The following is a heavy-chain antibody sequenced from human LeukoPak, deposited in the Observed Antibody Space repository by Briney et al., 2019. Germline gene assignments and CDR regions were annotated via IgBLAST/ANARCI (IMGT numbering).Heavy chain of an antibody. CDR3: VIWGDYDVLTGYYVPDY. D-gene: IGHD3-9*01. CDR1: GFTFSNHA. CDR2: ITGSGTNR. Sequence: QSGGSLRLSCVASGFTFSNHAMSWVRQAPGKGLEWVSAITGSGTNRYYADSLKGRFTTSRDNSKNTVFLQMNSLRHEDTAIYYCVIWGDYDVLTGYYVPDYWGQGTLVTVAS. V-gene: IGHV3-23*01. J-gene: IGHJ4*02.